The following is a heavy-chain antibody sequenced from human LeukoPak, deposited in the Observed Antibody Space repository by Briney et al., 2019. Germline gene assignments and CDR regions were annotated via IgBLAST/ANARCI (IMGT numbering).Heavy chain of an antibody. J-gene: IGHJ4*02. CDR2: ISGSGGST. CDR3: AKLPYYYDSSGYYY. D-gene: IGHD3-22*01. V-gene: IGHV3-23*01. Sequence: GGSLRLSCAASGSTFSSYAKSWVRQAPGKGLEWVSAISGSGGSTYYADSVKGRFTISRDNSKNTLYLQMNSLRAEDTAVYYCAKLPYYYDSSGYYYWGQGTLVTVSS. CDR1: GSTFSSYA.